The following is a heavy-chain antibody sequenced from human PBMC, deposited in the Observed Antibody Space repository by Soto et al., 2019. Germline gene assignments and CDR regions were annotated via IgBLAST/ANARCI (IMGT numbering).Heavy chain of an antibody. Sequence: EVQLLESGGGLVQPGGSLRLSCAASGFTFTRYAMSWVRQAPGKGLEWVSTIGGSSGSTYYADSVKGRFTISRDSSKNMLFLQMNSLRAEDTAIYYCAKIQTGLWFGELDFWGQGTLVSVSS. CDR2: IGGSSGST. V-gene: IGHV3-23*01. CDR3: AKIQTGLWFGELDF. D-gene: IGHD3-10*01. J-gene: IGHJ4*02. CDR1: GFTFTRYA.